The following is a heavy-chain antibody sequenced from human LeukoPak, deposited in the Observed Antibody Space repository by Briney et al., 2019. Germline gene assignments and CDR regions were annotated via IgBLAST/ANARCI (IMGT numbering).Heavy chain of an antibody. Sequence: PGESLKISCKCSGYTFTDYWIAWVRQMPGQGLEWMGIIYPGDSDTRYSPSFQGQVTISADKSTTTAFLQWSSLKASDTAMYFCARLADTTSWGQGTLVTVSS. D-gene: IGHD1-26*01. CDR2: IYPGDSDT. CDR3: ARLADTTS. V-gene: IGHV5-51*01. CDR1: GYTFTDYW. J-gene: IGHJ5*02.